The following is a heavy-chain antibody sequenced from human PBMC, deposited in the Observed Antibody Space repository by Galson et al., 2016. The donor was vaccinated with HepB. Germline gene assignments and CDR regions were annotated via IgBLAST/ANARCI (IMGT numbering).Heavy chain of an antibody. CDR1: GVSISTGAYY. Sequence: TLSLTCNVSGVSISTGAYYWSWVRQPPGKGLEWIGYISYSGIAYYSPTLNSRVSISMDTSKNHFPLRLTSVTAAAPAVYFCATDFDRGFSYENYWGQGTLVTVSS. D-gene: IGHD5-18*01. CDR2: ISYSGIA. V-gene: IGHV4-31*03. CDR3: ATDFDRGFSYENY. J-gene: IGHJ4*02.